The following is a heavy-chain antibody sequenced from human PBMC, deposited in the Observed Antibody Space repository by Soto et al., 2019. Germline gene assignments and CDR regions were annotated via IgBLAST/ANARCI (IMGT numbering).Heavy chain of an antibody. CDR2: IYYSGRT. CDR1: GGSISSGGYF. CDR3: ARFAKEENPKVGSWYYFDY. Sequence: PSETLSLTCTVSGGSISSGGYFWSWARQHPGKGLEWIGNIYYSGRTYYNPSLKSRVTISVDTSKNQFSLKLSSVTAADTAVYYCARFAKEENPKVGSWYYFDYWGQGTRVTVSS. V-gene: IGHV4-31*03. J-gene: IGHJ4*02. D-gene: IGHD6-13*01.